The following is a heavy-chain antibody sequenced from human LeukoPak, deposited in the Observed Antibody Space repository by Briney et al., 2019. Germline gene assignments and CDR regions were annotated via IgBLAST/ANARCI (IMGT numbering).Heavy chain of an antibody. J-gene: IGHJ6*03. CDR3: ARLGYSAAYYYYMDV. CDR2: IYYSGST. CDR1: GGSISSSSYY. V-gene: IGHV4-39*01. D-gene: IGHD1-26*01. Sequence: SETLSLTCTASGGSISSSSYYWGWIRQPPGKGLEWIGSIYYSGSTYYNPSLKSRVTISVDTSKNQFSLKLSSVTAADTAVYYCARLGYSAAYYYYMDVWGKGTTVTVSS.